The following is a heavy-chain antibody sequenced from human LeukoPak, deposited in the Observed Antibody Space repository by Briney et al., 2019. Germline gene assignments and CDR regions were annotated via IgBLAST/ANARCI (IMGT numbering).Heavy chain of an antibody. Sequence: PGGSLRLSCAASGFTFSSYSMNWVRQAPGKGLEWVSSISSSSNYIYYADSVKGRFTISRDNAKNSLYLQMNSLRAEDTAVYYCAKYIVLTATRTFDYWGQGTLVTVSS. CDR3: AKYIVLTATRTFDY. D-gene: IGHD2-21*02. V-gene: IGHV3-21*04. CDR1: GFTFSSYS. J-gene: IGHJ4*02. CDR2: ISSSSNYI.